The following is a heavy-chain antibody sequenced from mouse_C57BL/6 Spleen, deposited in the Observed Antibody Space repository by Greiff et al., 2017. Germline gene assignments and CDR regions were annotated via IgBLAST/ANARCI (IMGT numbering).Heavy chain of an antibody. CDR1: GYSFTGYF. Sequence: VQLQQSGPELVKPGDSVKISCKASGYSFTGYFMNWVMQSHGKSLEWIGRINPYNGDTFYNQKFKGKATLTVDKSSSTAHMELRSLTSEDSAVYYCARGGGSSPSYYYAMDYWGQGTSVTVSS. J-gene: IGHJ4*01. CDR2: INPYNGDT. D-gene: IGHD1-1*01. V-gene: IGHV1-20*01. CDR3: ARGGGSSPSYYYAMDY.